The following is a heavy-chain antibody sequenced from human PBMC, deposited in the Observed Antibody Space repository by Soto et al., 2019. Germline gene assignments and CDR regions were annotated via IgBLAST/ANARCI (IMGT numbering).Heavy chain of an antibody. CDR1: GFTFSSYS. D-gene: IGHD5-18*01. V-gene: IGHV3-48*02. CDR3: VRGYPYYFDY. J-gene: IGHJ4*02. CDR2: ISSSSSTI. Sequence: PGWSLRLSCAASGFTFSSYSMNLVRQAPGKGLEWVSYISSSSSTIYYADSVKGRFTISRDNAKNSLYLQMNSLRDEDTAVYYCVRGYPYYFDYWGQGTLVTVSS.